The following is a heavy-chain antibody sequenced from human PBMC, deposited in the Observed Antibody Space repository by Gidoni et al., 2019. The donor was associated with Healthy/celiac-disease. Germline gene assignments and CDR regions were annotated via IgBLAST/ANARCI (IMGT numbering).Heavy chain of an antibody. D-gene: IGHD3-10*01. CDR2: IYWNDDK. CDR3: AHAITMVRGLLAFDI. V-gene: IGHV2-5*01. J-gene: IGHJ3*02. CDR1: GFSLSTSGVG. Sequence: QITLKESGPTLVTPTQTLTLTCTFSGFSLSTSGVGVGLIRQPPGKALEWLALIYWNDDKRYSPSLKSMLTITKDTSKNQVVLTMTNMDPVDTATYYCAHAITMVRGLLAFDIWGQGTMVTVSS.